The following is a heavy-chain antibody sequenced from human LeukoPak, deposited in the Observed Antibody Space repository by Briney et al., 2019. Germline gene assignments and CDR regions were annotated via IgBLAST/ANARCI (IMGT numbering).Heavy chain of an antibody. CDR1: GGSISSGGYY. V-gene: IGHV4-31*03. CDR3: AGAVSVYYFHY. J-gene: IGHJ4*02. Sequence: SQTLSLTCTVSGGSISSGGYYWSWIRQHPGKGLEWIGYIYYSGSTYYNPSLKSRVTISVDTSKNQFSLKLSSVTAADTAVYYRAGAVSVYYFHYWGQGTLVTVSS. D-gene: IGHD5/OR15-5a*01. CDR2: IYYSGST.